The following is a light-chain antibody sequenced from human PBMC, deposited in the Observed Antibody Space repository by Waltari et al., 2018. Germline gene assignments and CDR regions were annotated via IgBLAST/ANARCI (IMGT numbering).Light chain of an antibody. CDR2: GAS. V-gene: IGKV3-15*01. J-gene: IGKJ2*01. CDR3: QQDNT. CDR1: QSVSSN. Sequence: EIVMTQSPATLSVSPGERATLSCRASQSVSSNLAWYQQKPGQAPRLLIYGASTRATGIPARFSGSGSGTEFTLTISSLQSEDFAVYYCQQDNTFGQGTKLEI.